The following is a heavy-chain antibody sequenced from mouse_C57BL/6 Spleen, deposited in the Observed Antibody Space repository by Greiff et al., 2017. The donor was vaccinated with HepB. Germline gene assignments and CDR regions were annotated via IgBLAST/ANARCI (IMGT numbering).Heavy chain of an antibody. V-gene: IGHV1-50*01. Sequence: QVQLQQSGAELVKPGASVKLSCKASGYTFTSYWMQWVKQRPGQGLEWIGEIDPSDSYTNYNQKFKGKATLTVDTSSSTAYMQLSSLTSEDSAVYYCARDSSGDFDYWGQGTTLTVSS. CDR1: GYTFTSYW. D-gene: IGHD3-2*02. J-gene: IGHJ2*01. CDR2: IDPSDSYT. CDR3: ARDSSGDFDY.